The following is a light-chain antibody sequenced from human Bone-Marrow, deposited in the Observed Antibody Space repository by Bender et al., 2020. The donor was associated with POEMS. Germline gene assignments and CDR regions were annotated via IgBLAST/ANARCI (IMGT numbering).Light chain of an antibody. CDR3: AVWDDSLNGWV. J-gene: IGLJ3*02. V-gene: IGLV1-44*01. CDR1: SSNIGAHA. CDR2: SSH. Sequence: QPPSASGTPGQRVTISCSGGSSNIGAHAVNWYQHLPGTAPKLLIYSSHRRPSEVPDRFSGSRSGTSASLAISGLQSEDEADYYCAVWDDSLNGWVFGGGTKLTFL.